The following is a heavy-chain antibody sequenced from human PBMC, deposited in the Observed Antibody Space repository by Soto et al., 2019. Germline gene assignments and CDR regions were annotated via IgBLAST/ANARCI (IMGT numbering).Heavy chain of an antibody. CDR2: ISAYNGNT. V-gene: IGHV1-18*01. CDR1: GYTFTSYG. J-gene: IGHJ4*02. CDR3: AGDSPPVDY. Sequence: QFQLVQSGAEVKKPGASVNVSCKASGYTFTSYGVCRVRQAPGQGLEWMGWISAYNGNTKYAQKPQGRVTMTTDTSTNTAYMDLRSLRSDDTAVYYCAGDSPPVDYWGQGTLVTVSS.